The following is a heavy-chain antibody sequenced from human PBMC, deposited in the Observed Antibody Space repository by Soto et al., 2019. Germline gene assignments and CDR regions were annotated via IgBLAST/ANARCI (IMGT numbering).Heavy chain of an antibody. J-gene: IGHJ4*02. Sequence: QVQLVESGGGVVQPGRSLRLSCAASGFTFSSYAMHWVRQAPGKGLEWVAVISYDGSNKYYADSVKGRFTISRDNSKNTLYLQMNRLRAEDTAVYYCARPEIAVAGWYYFDYWGQGTLVTVSS. V-gene: IGHV3-30-3*01. CDR3: ARPEIAVAGWYYFDY. CDR1: GFTFSSYA. D-gene: IGHD6-19*01. CDR2: ISYDGSNK.